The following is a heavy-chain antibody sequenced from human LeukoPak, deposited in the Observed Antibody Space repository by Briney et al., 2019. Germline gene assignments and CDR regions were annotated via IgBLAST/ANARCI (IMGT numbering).Heavy chain of an antibody. CDR3: TCGYTYSAY. Sequence: GGSLRLSCAVSGLTFSGAWMNWVRQAPGKGLEWVGRIRSNVDGGTADYNVPVRGRFTISRDDSKSTLFLQMNSLRPEDTAIYYCTCGYTYSAYWGRGTLVAVS. J-gene: IGHJ4*02. CDR2: IRSNVDGGTA. CDR1: GLTFSGAW. V-gene: IGHV3-15*07. D-gene: IGHD5-12*01.